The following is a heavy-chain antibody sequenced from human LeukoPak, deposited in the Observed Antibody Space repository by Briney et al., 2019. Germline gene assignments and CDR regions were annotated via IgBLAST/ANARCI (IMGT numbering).Heavy chain of an antibody. CDR2: IYYSGST. V-gene: IGHV4-59*12. Sequence: SETLSLTCTVSGGSISTYYGNWIRQAPGKGLEWIGYIYYSGSTNYNPSLKSRVTISVDTSRNQFSLKLSSVTAADTAVYYCARGLELHGGDDYWGQGTLVTVSS. J-gene: IGHJ4*02. CDR3: ARGLELHGGDDY. D-gene: IGHD3-16*01. CDR1: GGSISTYY.